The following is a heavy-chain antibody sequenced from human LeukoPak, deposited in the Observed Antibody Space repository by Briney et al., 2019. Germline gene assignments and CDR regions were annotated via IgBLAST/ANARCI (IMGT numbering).Heavy chain of an antibody. D-gene: IGHD2-2*01. CDR3: ARGLKGQYQDAFDI. J-gene: IGHJ3*02. CDR2: ISSSSSYI. Sequence: GGSLRLSCAASGFTFSSYSMNWVRQAPGKGLEWVSSISSSSSYIYYADSVKGRFTISRDNAKNSLYLQMNSLRAEDTAVYYCARGLKGQYQDAFDIWGQGTMVTVSS. V-gene: IGHV3-21*01. CDR1: GFTFSSYS.